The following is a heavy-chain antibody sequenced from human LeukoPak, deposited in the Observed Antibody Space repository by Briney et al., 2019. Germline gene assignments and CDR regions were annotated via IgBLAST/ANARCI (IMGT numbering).Heavy chain of an antibody. V-gene: IGHV4-39*01. CDR2: IYYSGST. D-gene: IGHD5-18*01. CDR1: GGSISSSSYY. J-gene: IGHJ4*02. CDR3: ARLGGYSYGYPTH. Sequence: ASGTLSLTCTVSGGSISSSSYYWGWIRQPPGKGLEWIGSIYYSGSTYYNPSLKSRVTISVDTSKNQFSLKLSSVTAADTAVYYCARLGGYSYGYPTHWGQGTLVTVSS.